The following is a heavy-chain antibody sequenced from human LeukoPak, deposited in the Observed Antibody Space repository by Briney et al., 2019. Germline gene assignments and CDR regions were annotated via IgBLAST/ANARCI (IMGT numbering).Heavy chain of an antibody. Sequence: PSETLSLACTVSGGSLSSYYWSWIRQPPGKGLEWIGYISYSGSTNYNPSLKSRVTISVDMSKHQFSLKLSSVTAADTAVYYCARDKTRVATDEVLYYGMDVWGQGTTVTVSS. D-gene: IGHD4-17*01. J-gene: IGHJ6*02. CDR2: ISYSGST. CDR1: GGSLSSYY. V-gene: IGHV4-59*01. CDR3: ARDKTRVATDEVLYYGMDV.